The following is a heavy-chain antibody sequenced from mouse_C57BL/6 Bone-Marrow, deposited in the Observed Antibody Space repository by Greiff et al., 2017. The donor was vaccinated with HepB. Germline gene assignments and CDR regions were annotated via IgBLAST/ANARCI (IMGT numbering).Heavy chain of an antibody. CDR2: ISYDGSN. Sequence: DVKLQESGPGLVKPSQSLSLTCSVTGYSITSGYYWNWIRQFPGNQLEWMGYISYDGSNNYNPSLKNRISITRDTSKNQFFLKLNSVTTEDTATYYCARGPFYDGYSPFFDYWGQGTTLTVSS. D-gene: IGHD2-3*01. CDR3: ARGPFYDGYSPFFDY. V-gene: IGHV3-6*01. CDR1: GYSITSGYY. J-gene: IGHJ2*01.